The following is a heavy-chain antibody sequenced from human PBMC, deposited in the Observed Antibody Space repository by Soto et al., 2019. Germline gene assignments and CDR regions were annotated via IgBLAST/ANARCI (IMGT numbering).Heavy chain of an antibody. CDR2: IIPIFGTA. CDR1: GGTFSSYA. D-gene: IGHD4-17*01. V-gene: IGHV1-69*13. Sequence: SVKVSCKASGGTFSSYAISWVRQAPGQGLEWMGGIIPIFGTANYAQKFQGRVTITADESTSTAYMELSSLRSEDTAVYYCARGRFTTVTTWWYFDYWGQGALVTVSS. CDR3: ARGRFTTVTTWWYFDY. J-gene: IGHJ4*02.